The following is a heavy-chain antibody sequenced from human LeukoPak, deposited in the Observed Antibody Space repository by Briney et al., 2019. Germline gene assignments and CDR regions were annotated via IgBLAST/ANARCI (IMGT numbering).Heavy chain of an antibody. Sequence: SETLSLTCSVSRGSVSSDYWTWIRQPPGKVLEWIGYISYSGSTYYNPSLKSRVTISVDTSKNQISLKLNSVTAADTAVYYCARAPWLLSYMDVWGKGTTVTVSS. D-gene: IGHD5-18*01. CDR1: RGSVSSDY. J-gene: IGHJ6*03. CDR2: ISYSGST. V-gene: IGHV4-59*02. CDR3: ARAPWLLSYMDV.